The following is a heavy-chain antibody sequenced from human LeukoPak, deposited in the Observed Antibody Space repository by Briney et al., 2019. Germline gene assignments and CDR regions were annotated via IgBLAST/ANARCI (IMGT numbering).Heavy chain of an antibody. Sequence: GASVKVSCKASGYTFTSYDINWVRQATGQGREWMGWMNPNSGNTGYAQKFQGRVTMTRNTSICTAYMELSSLRSEDTAVYYCARGLRGGYCSSTSCYFFWFDPWGQGTLVTVSS. D-gene: IGHD2-2*01. CDR2: MNPNSGNT. J-gene: IGHJ5*02. CDR1: GYTFTSYD. V-gene: IGHV1-8*01. CDR3: ARGLRGGYCSSTSCYFFWFDP.